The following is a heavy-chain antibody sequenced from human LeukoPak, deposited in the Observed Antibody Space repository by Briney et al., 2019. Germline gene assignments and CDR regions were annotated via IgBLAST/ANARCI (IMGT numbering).Heavy chain of an antibody. CDR1: GYTFTGYY. J-gene: IGHJ3*02. Sequence: ASVKVSCKASGYTFTGYYMHGVRQAPGQGLEWMGCSNPNSGGTNYAQKFQGRVTMTRDTSISTAYMELSRLRSDDTAVYYCATDYDIPDAFDIWGQGTMVTVSS. D-gene: IGHD3-9*01. CDR3: ATDYDIPDAFDI. V-gene: IGHV1-2*02. CDR2: SNPNSGGT.